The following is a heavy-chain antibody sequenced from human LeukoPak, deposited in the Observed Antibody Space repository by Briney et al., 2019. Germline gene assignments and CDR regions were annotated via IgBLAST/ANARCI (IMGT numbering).Heavy chain of an antibody. J-gene: IGHJ4*02. D-gene: IGHD3-3*01. V-gene: IGHV3-48*01. Sequence: PGGSLRLSCEASGFTFSIFSMIWVRQAPGKGLEWISYISSSGATVYYADSVKGRFTNSRDNDRNSLYLQMNSLRADDTAVYYCGSGTTSGAPPTDYWGQGALVTASS. CDR2: ISSSGATV. CDR3: GSGTTSGAPPTDY. CDR1: GFTFSIFS.